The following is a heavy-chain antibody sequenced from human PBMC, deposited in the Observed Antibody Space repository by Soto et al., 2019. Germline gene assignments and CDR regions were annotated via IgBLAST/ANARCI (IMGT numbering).Heavy chain of an antibody. CDR3: ARSICSGGGCSACDP. CDR1: GASISTYY. CDR2: IYYTGIT. J-gene: IGHJ5*02. D-gene: IGHD2-15*01. V-gene: IGHV4-59*01. Sequence: PSETLSLTCTVSGASISTYYYNWIRQAPGKALEWIGYIYYTGITNYNPSLESRVTISQDTSKNQLSLTMPSVTAADTAVYYCARSICSGGGCSACDPWGQGTLVTDS.